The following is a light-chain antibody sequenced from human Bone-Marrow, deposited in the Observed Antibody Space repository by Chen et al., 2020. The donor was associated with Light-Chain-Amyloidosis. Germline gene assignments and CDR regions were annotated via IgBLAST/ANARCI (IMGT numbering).Light chain of an antibody. CDR1: RNILSN. V-gene: IGKV3-15*01. J-gene: IGKJ4*01. CDR3: QQYSTWPL. Sequence: VLTQSPATLSVSPGERVTLSCRASRNILSNLAWYQHKPGQAPRLLIYAATARATGIPARFSGSGSDTEFTLTISSLQSEDFAVYYCQQYSTWPLFGGGTKVEIK. CDR2: AAT.